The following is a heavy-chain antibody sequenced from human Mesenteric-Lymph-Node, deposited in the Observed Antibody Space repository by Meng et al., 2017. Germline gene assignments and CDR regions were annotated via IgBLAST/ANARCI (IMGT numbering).Heavy chain of an antibody. D-gene: IGHD6-13*01. CDR1: GFTFSNAW. CDR3: ARGGYSSSPWHLDY. J-gene: IGHJ4*02. Sequence: GGSLRLSCAASGFTFSNAWLMWIRQAPGKGLEWVGRIRSKTHGGTTDYAAPVKGRFTISRDNSKNTLYLQMNSLRAEDTAVYYCARGGYSSSPWHLDYWGQGTLVTVSS. CDR2: IRSKTHGGTT. V-gene: IGHV3-15*01.